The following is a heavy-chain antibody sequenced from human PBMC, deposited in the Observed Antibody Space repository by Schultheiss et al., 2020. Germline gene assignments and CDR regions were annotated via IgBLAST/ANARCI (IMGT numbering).Heavy chain of an antibody. Sequence: SVKVSCKASGYTFTSYGISWVRQAPGQGLEWMGRIIPILGIANYAQKFQGRVTITADKSTSTAYMELSSLRSEDTAVYYCARGCNQQLVKGRAGPLDYWGQGTLVTVSS. CDR1: GYTFTSYG. J-gene: IGHJ4*02. D-gene: IGHD6-13*01. CDR3: ARGCNQQLVKGRAGPLDY. CDR2: IIPILGIA. V-gene: IGHV1-69*04.